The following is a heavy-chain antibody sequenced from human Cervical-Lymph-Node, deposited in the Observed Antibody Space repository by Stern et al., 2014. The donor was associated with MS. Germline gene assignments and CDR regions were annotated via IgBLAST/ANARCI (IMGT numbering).Heavy chain of an antibody. D-gene: IGHD3-10*02. CDR1: GYTFTNYW. CDR3: ARRGDGGVRGYYGLDV. J-gene: IGHJ6*02. Sequence: QLVQSGAEVKKSGESLKISCKGSGYTFTNYWIGWVRQLPGKGLEWMGIMYPDDPSTRNDIRYSPSFQGQVTIPPDKSLSTAYLQWSSLKASDSAMYFCARRGDGGVRGYYGLDVWGQGTTVTVSS. CDR2: MYPDDPSTRNDI. V-gene: IGHV5-51*03.